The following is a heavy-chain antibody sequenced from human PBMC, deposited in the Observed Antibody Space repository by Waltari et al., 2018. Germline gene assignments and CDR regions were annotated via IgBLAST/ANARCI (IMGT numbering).Heavy chain of an antibody. CDR1: GFTFSNSA. CDR3: ANWREGSATYFDY. Sequence: EVQLVESGGCLVKPGGSLRLSCTVSGFTFSNSAMTWARQAPGKGLEWVSSISGIGDRTYYADSVRGRFTISRDNSKNTVYLQMNNLRAEDAAVYYCANWREGSATYFDYWGQGTLVTVSS. CDR2: ISGIGDRT. J-gene: IGHJ4*02. V-gene: IGHV3-23*04.